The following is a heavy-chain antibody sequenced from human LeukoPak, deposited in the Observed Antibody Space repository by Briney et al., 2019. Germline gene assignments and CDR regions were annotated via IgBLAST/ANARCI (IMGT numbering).Heavy chain of an antibody. CDR3: AKQWGVSGSFDY. V-gene: IGHV3-23*01. CDR1: GFTFSTYS. Sequence: GGSLRLSCAASGFTFSTYSINWVRQAPGKGLEWVSLISNSGSSTYYADSVKGRFSISRDNSKNTLYLQMNNLRAEDTAVYYCAKQWGVSGSFDYWGQGTLVTVSS. D-gene: IGHD1-26*01. CDR2: ISNSGSST. J-gene: IGHJ4*02.